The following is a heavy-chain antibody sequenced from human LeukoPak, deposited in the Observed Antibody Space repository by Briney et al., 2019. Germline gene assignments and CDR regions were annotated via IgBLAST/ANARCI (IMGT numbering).Heavy chain of an antibody. CDR3: ARARGSSWYWWFDP. Sequence: SETLSLTCTVSGGSISSSSYYWGWIRQPPGKGLEWIGSIYYSGSTYYNPSLKSRVTISVDTSKNQFSLKLSSVTAADTAVYYCARARGSSWYWWFDPWGQGTLVTVSS. CDR2: IYYSGST. V-gene: IGHV4-39*07. CDR1: GGSISSSSYY. J-gene: IGHJ5*02. D-gene: IGHD6-13*01.